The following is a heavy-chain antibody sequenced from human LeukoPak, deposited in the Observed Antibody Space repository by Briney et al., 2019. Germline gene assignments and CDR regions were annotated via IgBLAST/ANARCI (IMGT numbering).Heavy chain of an antibody. Sequence: PSETLSLTCTVSGGYIGSYYWSWIRQPAGKGLEWIGRIYTSENTDYNPSLKSRVTMSVDMSTSQFSLTLTSVTAADTAVYYCAREGDYGDYSKSFYYMDVWGKGTTVTVS. D-gene: IGHD4-17*01. CDR3: AREGDYGDYSKSFYYMDV. CDR1: GGYIGSYY. CDR2: IYTSENT. J-gene: IGHJ6*03. V-gene: IGHV4-4*07.